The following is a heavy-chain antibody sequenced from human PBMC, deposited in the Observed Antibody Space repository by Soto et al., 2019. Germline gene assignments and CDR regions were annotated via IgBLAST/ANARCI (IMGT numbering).Heavy chain of an antibody. J-gene: IGHJ5*02. V-gene: IGHV4-59*01. CDR2: IYYSGNT. CDR3: ATSQSAAMVFDP. D-gene: IGHD2-2*01. CDR1: CGSIISYY. Sequence: SETLSLTCTFSCGSIISYYWSWIRQPPGKGLEWIAYIYYSGNTNYNPSLKSRVTISLDTSKNQFSLNLNSVTAADTAVYYCATSQSAAMVFDPWGQGTLVTVSS.